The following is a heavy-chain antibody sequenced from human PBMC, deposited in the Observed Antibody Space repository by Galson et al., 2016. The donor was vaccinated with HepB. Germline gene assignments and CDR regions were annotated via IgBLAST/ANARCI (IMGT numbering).Heavy chain of an antibody. CDR1: GFTFSGSA. CDR2: IRSKANSYAT. J-gene: IGHJ4*02. D-gene: IGHD2-21*02. Sequence: SLRLSCAASGFTFSGSAMHWVRQASGKGLEWVGRIRSKANSYATAYAASGKGRFTISRDDSKKTAYLQMNSLKTEDTAVYYCTRPKTTAIGGRSDYWGQGTLVTVSA. V-gene: IGHV3-73*01. CDR3: TRPKTTAIGGRSDY.